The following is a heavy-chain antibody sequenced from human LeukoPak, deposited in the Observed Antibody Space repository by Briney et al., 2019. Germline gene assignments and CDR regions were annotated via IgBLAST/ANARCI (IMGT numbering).Heavy chain of an antibody. V-gene: IGHV5-51*01. CDR2: IYPGDSDT. Sequence: GESLKISCKGSGYSFTSYWIGWVRQMPGKGLEWMGIIYPGDSDTRYSPSFQGQVTISADKSISTAYLQWSSLKASDTAMHYCASTQGGGAPVVDAFDIWGQGTMVTVSS. CDR3: ASTQGGGAPVVDAFDI. D-gene: IGHD1-26*01. J-gene: IGHJ3*02. CDR1: GYSFTSYW.